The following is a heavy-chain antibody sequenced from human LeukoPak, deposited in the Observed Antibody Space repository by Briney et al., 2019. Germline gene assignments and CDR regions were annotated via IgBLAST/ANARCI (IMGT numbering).Heavy chain of an antibody. CDR2: VHLNERT. CDR3: AREGGFYRPLDY. D-gene: IGHD2/OR15-2a*01. J-gene: IGHJ4*02. Sequence: SETLSLTCDVSGGSISATNWWTWIRQPPGGGLEWIGEVHLNERTHYSPSLESRVTMSADMSENHISLQLTSVTAADTAVYYCAREGGFYRPLDYSGPGTLVIVSS. CDR1: GGSISATNW. V-gene: IGHV4-4*02.